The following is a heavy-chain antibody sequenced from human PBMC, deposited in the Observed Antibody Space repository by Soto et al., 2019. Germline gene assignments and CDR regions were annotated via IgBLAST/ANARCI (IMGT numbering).Heavy chain of an antibody. D-gene: IGHD3-3*01. Sequence: TLSLTCTVSGGSISNSGHYWNWIRQHPGKGLEWIGYIYYTGSTVYNPSLNSRLSVSVDTSKDQFSVKLTSVTAADTAVYYCARGLFWSGYRYGMDVWGQGTTVTVSS. J-gene: IGHJ6*02. V-gene: IGHV4-31*03. CDR2: IYYTGST. CDR1: GGSISNSGHY. CDR3: ARGLFWSGYRYGMDV.